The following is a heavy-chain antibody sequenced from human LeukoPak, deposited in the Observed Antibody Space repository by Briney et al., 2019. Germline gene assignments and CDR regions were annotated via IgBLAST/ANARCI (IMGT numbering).Heavy chain of an antibody. Sequence: ASVKVSCKASGYTYTTDGISWVRQPPGQGLEWMGWIDTYCGKTNYAQKFQGRVAMTSDTSSSTAYMELRSLRSDDTAGYYCARDGRIAEADSFAAWGQGTLVTVSS. D-gene: IGHD6-13*01. V-gene: IGHV1-18*01. CDR1: GYTYTTDG. CDR2: IDTYCGKT. CDR3: ARDGRIAEADSFAA. J-gene: IGHJ5*02.